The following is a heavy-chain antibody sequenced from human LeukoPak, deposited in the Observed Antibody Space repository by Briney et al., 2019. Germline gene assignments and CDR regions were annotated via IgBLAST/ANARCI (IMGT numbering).Heavy chain of an antibody. J-gene: IGHJ4*02. Sequence: SETLSLTCAVYGESFSGHYWAWIRQPPGRGLEWIGEINHSGSTTSNPSLNNRVTISVDTSKNQFSLKLTSVTAADTAVYYCARPRYGSGSLDSWGQGTLVTVSS. D-gene: IGHD3-10*01. CDR1: GESFSGHY. CDR2: INHSGST. V-gene: IGHV4-34*01. CDR3: ARPRYGSGSLDS.